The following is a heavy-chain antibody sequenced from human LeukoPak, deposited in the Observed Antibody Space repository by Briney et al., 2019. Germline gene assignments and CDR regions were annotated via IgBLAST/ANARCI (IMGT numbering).Heavy chain of an antibody. CDR3: AKDRGY. CDR1: GLTFSTYP. V-gene: IGHV3-23*01. Sequence: PGGSLRLSCTASGLTFSTYPMTWVRQAPGKGLEWVSAISNSGDTTYYADSVKGRFTISRDNSKNTLYLQLNSLRAEDTAVYYCAKDRGYWGQGTLVTVSS. CDR2: ISNSGDTT. J-gene: IGHJ4*02.